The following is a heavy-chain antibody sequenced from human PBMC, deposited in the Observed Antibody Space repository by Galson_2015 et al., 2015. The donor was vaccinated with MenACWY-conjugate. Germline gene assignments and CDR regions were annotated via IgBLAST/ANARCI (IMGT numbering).Heavy chain of an antibody. V-gene: IGHV1-3*01. D-gene: IGHD2-2*01. Sequence: TTYSIHWVRQAPGQRLEWMGRINAGNGNTKYSQNFQGRVTITRDTSATTAYMELSSLRSEDTAVYYCSRSPKVVVPAAFFDSWGQGTLVTVSS. CDR3: SRSPKVVVPAAFFDS. CDR2: INAGNGNT. CDR1: TTYS. J-gene: IGHJ4*02.